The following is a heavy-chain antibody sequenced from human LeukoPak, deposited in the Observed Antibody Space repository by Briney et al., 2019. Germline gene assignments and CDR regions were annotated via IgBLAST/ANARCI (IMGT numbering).Heavy chain of an antibody. CDR3: ASGYGTFDY. D-gene: IGHD1-14*01. V-gene: IGHV3-7*03. CDR1: GFTFSSYW. Sequence: GGSLRLSCAASGFTFSSYWMSWVRQAPGKGLEWVANIKQDGSEEYYVDSVRGRFTISRDNANNSLYLQMSSLRAEDTAVYYCASGYGTFDYWGQGTLVTVSS. CDR2: IKQDGSEE. J-gene: IGHJ4*02.